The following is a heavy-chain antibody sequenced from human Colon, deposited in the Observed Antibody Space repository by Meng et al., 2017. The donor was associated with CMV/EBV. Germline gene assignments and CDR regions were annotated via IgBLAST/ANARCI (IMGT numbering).Heavy chain of an antibody. CDR3: ARVWRGRWFAP. CDR1: GFTFTDHY. Sequence: WAASGFTFTDHYMDWVRLAPGKGLEWVGRIRNKANSYTTEYAASVKGRFTISRDDSKNSVYLQMNSLKTDDTAVYYCARVWRGRWFAPWGQGTLVTVSS. J-gene: IGHJ5*02. D-gene: IGHD2-21*01. CDR2: IRNKANSYTT. V-gene: IGHV3-72*01.